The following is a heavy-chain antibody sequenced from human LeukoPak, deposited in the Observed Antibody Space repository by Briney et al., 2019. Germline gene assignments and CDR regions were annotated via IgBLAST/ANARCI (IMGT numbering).Heavy chain of an antibody. V-gene: IGHV4-59*01. CDR1: GDSISSYY. D-gene: IGHD4-17*01. CDR3: ARDQYGDYDFDY. CDR2: IYYSGIT. J-gene: IGHJ4*02. Sequence: SEILSLTCTVSGDSISSYYWSWIRQPPGKGLEWIAYIYYSGITNYNPSLKSRVTISVDTSKNQFSLKLSSVTAADTAVYYCARDQYGDYDFDYWGQGTQVTVSS.